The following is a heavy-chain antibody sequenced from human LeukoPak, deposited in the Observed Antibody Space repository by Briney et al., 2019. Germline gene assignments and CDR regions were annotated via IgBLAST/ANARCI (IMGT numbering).Heavy chain of an antibody. V-gene: IGHV3-7*01. D-gene: IGHD3-10*01. J-gene: IGHJ6*03. CDR2: IRQDESER. CDR1: GFSFSSYW. CDR3: AGLSAYYYGSFFYYYMDV. Sequence: PGGSLRLSCEGSGFSFSSYWMTWVRQSPGKGPEWVANIRQDESERYTVDSVKGRFTISRDNAKNSVYLHMNSLRAEDTALYYCAGLSAYYYGSFFYYYMDVWGKGTTVTVSS.